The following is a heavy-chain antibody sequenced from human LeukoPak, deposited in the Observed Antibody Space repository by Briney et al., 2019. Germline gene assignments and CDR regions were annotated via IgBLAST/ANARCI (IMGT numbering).Heavy chain of an antibody. D-gene: IGHD6-13*01. CDR1: GGSISSSSYY. J-gene: IGHJ4*02. Sequence: SETLSLTCTVSGGSISSSSYYWGWIRQPPGKGLEWIGSIYYSGSTYYNPSLKSRVTISVDTSKNQFSLKLSSVTAADTAVYYCARGITGITATGSEWGQGTLVTVSS. CDR2: IYYSGST. CDR3: ARGITGITATGSE. V-gene: IGHV4-39*07.